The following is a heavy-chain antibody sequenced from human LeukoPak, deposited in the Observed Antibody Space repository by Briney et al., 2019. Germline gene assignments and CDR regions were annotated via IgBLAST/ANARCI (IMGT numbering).Heavy chain of an antibody. V-gene: IGHV3-30*03. J-gene: IGHJ4*02. Sequence: GGSLRLSCAASGFTFSSYSMNWVRQAPGKGLEWVAVISYDESDKFYADSVQGRFTISRDNSKNTLYLQMNSLRAEDTAVYYCAREGTLRFLEWSQFYFDYWGQGTLVSVSS. CDR3: AREGTLRFLEWSQFYFDY. CDR2: ISYDESDK. CDR1: GFTFSSYS. D-gene: IGHD3-3*01.